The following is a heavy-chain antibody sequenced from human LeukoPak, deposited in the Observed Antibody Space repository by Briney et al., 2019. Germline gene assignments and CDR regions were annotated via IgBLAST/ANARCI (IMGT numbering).Heavy chain of an antibody. Sequence: GGSLRLSCAASGFTFSSYAMSWVRQAPGKGLEWVSAISGSGGSTYYADSVKGRFTTSRDNSKNTLYLQMNSLRAEDTAVYYCAKRPIGSSGYYGMQGFDYWGQGTLVTVSS. CDR3: AKRPIGSSGYYGMQGFDY. CDR1: GFTFSSYA. J-gene: IGHJ4*02. D-gene: IGHD3-22*01. V-gene: IGHV3-23*01. CDR2: ISGSGGST.